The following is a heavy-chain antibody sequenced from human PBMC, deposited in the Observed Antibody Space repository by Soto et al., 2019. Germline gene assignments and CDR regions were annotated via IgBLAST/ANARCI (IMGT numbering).Heavy chain of an antibody. Sequence: HPGGSLRLSCAASGFTFRTYAMHWVRQAPGKGLEWVAVISYDGSNTYYADSVKGRFTISRDSSKNTLYLQMNSLRTEDSAVYYCARDSETNGYSYDYFDYWGQGTLVTVSS. CDR2: ISYDGSNT. CDR3: ARDSETNGYSYDYFDY. CDR1: GFTFRTYA. D-gene: IGHD5-18*01. J-gene: IGHJ4*02. V-gene: IGHV3-30*04.